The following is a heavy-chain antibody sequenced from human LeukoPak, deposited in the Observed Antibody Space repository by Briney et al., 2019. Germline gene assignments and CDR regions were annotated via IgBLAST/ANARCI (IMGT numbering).Heavy chain of an antibody. Sequence: SETLSLTCTVSGGSINNYYWSWIRQPAGKGLGWIGRIYTRGSTNYNPSLKSRVTMSVDTSKNQFSLKLSSVTAADTAVYYCARGRYCSADICTGGDTFDIWGQGTMVSVSS. J-gene: IGHJ3*02. D-gene: IGHD2-15*01. CDR1: GGSINNYY. CDR3: ARGRYCSADICTGGDTFDI. CDR2: IYTRGST. V-gene: IGHV4-4*07.